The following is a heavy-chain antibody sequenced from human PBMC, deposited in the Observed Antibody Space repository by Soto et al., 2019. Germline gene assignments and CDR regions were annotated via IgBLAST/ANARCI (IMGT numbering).Heavy chain of an antibody. CDR3: ARARDDAFDI. V-gene: IGHV3-23*01. CDR1: GFTFSNYA. J-gene: IGHJ3*02. CDR2: LSGGGATT. Sequence: PGGSLRLSCAASGFTFSNYAMSWVRQAPGKGLEWVSTLSGGGATTYYADSVKGRFTFSRDNSKNTLHLQMDSLRAEDAAVYYCARARDDAFDIWGQGTMVTVSS.